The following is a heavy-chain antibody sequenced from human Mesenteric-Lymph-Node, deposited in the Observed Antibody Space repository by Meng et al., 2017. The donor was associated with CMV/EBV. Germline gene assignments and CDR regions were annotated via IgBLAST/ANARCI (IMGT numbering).Heavy chain of an antibody. D-gene: IGHD2-2*01. CDR1: GFTFGDYG. Sequence: GESLKISCTASGFTFGDYGVSWVRQAPGKGLEWVSYISSSGSTIYYADSVKGRFTISRDNAKNSLYLQMNSLRAEDTAVYYCARGVVVPAAYPVNYGMDVWGQGTTVTVSS. J-gene: IGHJ6*02. CDR2: ISSSGSTI. V-gene: IGHV3-11*01. CDR3: ARGVVVPAAYPVNYGMDV.